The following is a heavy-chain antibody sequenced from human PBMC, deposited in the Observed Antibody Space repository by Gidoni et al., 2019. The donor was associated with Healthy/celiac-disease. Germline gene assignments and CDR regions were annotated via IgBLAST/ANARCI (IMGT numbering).Heavy chain of an antibody. CDR1: GGSISSYY. D-gene: IGHD2-15*01. CDR3: ARAHLSGGSWMVDY. CDR2: IYYSGST. Sequence: QVQLQESGPGLVKPSETLSLTCTVSGGSISSYYLSWIRQPPGKGLEWLGYIYYSGSTNSNPSLKSRVTISVDTSKNQFSLKLSSVTAADTAVYYCARAHLSGGSWMVDYWGQGTLVTVSS. V-gene: IGHV4-59*01. J-gene: IGHJ4*02.